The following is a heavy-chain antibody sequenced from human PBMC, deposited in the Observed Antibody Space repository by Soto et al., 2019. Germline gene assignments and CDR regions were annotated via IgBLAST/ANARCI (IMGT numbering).Heavy chain of an antibody. CDR2: IDLSDSQT. D-gene: IGHD3-22*01. CDR1: GYSFAGYW. V-gene: IGHV5-10-1*01. Sequence: GESLKISCKGSGYSFAGYWITWVRQKPGKGLEWMGRIDLSDSQTYYSPSFRGHVTISVTKSITTVFLQWSSLRASDTAMYYCARQIYDSDTGPNFQYYFDSWGQGTPVTVSS. CDR3: ARQIYDSDTGPNFQYYFDS. J-gene: IGHJ4*02.